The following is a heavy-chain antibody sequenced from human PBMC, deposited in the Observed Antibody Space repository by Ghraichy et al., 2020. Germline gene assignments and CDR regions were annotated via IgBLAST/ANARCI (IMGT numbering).Heavy chain of an antibody. CDR3: ARGGTAGALDL. V-gene: IGHV3-66*01. CDR2: IHGRGTT. Sequence: GGSLRLSCAASGFSFISNYMSWVRQAPGKGLEWVSLIHGRGTTSYIDSVKGRFTITSDNSVNAVYLQLQSLRAEDTAVYYCARGGTAGALDLWGQGTLVIVSS. J-gene: IGHJ4*02. CDR1: GFSFISNY. D-gene: IGHD6-13*01.